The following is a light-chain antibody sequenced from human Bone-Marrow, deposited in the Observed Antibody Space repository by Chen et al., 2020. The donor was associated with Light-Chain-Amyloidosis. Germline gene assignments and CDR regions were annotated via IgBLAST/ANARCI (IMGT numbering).Light chain of an antibody. V-gene: IGLV2-14*01. J-gene: IGLJ1*01. CDR2: EVT. Sequence: QSALTQPASVSGSPGQSITISCTGTSSDGGADHHVSWYQQNPDKAPKLMIYEVTHRPAWVPDRFSGSKSDYTASLTISGLQTEDEADYCCSLYTSPNTLGFGSGTRVPVL. CDR1: SSDGGADHH. CDR3: SLYTSPNTLG.